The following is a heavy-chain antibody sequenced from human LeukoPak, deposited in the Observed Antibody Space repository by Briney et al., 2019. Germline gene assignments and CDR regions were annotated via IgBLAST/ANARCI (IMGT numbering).Heavy chain of an antibody. V-gene: IGHV4-59*01. Sequence: SETLSLTCTVSDGSISAYYWSWVRQPPGKGLEWIGYIYYSGSTNYNPSLKSRVTISVDTSKNQFSLKLSSVTAADTAVYYCARGLYDSSGYYYYYYYGMDVWGQGTTVTVSS. D-gene: IGHD3-22*01. CDR3: ARGLYDSSGYYYYYYYGMDV. J-gene: IGHJ6*02. CDR1: DGSISAYY. CDR2: IYYSGST.